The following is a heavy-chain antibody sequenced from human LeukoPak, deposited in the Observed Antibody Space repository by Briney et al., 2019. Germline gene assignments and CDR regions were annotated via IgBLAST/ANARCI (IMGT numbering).Heavy chain of an antibody. J-gene: IGHJ4*02. Sequence: ASVKVSCKASGGTFSGFTIRWVRQAPGQGLEWMGGIIPIFGTANYAQKFQGRVTITADESTSTAYMELSSLRSEDTAVYYCAREALGGIVVVPAAKELDYWGQGTLVTVSS. CDR3: AREALGGIVVVPAAKELDY. V-gene: IGHV1-69*13. CDR1: GGTFSGFT. CDR2: IIPIFGTA. D-gene: IGHD2-2*01.